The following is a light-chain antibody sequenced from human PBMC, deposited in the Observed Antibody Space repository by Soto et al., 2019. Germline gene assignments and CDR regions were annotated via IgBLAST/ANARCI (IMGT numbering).Light chain of an antibody. CDR1: QSIGNW. CDR3: QQYNGYSYT. V-gene: IGKV1-5*03. Sequence: DIQMTQSPSTLSASVGDRVTITCRASQSIGNWLAWYQQKPGKAPKLVIYKASSLESGVPSRFSGSGYGTEFTLTISSLQPDDFATYYCQQYNGYSYTFGQGTTLEI. J-gene: IGKJ2*01. CDR2: KAS.